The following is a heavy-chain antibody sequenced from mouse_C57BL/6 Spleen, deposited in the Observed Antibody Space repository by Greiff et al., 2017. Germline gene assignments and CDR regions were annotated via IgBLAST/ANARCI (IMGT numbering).Heavy chain of an antibody. D-gene: IGHD2-4*01. V-gene: IGHV1-82*01. CDR2: IYPGDGDT. J-gene: IGHJ3*01. Sequence: QVQLKESGPELVKPGASVKISCKASGYAFSSSWMNWVKQRPGKGLEWIGRIYPGDGDTNYNGKFKGKATLTADKSSSTAYMQLSSLTSEDSAVYFCVIRPYDYDDWFAYWGQGTLVTVSA. CDR3: VIRPYDYDDWFAY. CDR1: GYAFSSSW.